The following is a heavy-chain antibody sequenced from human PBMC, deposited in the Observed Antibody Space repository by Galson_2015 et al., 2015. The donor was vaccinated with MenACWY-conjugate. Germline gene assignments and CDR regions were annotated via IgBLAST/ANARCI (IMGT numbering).Heavy chain of an antibody. Sequence: SLRLSCAASGFTFSDHYMDWVRQAPGKGLEWVGRIRTEPNSYTTEYAASVKGRFTISRDDSKNSLYLQMNSLKIEDSAVYYCARGGGWYFDYWGQGTLVTVSS. CDR3: ARGGGWYFDY. CDR1: GFTFSDHY. J-gene: IGHJ4*02. V-gene: IGHV3-72*01. CDR2: IRTEPNSYTT. D-gene: IGHD6-19*01.